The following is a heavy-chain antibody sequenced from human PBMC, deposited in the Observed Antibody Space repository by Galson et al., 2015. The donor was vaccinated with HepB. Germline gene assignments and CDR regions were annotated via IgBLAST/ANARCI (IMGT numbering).Heavy chain of an antibody. CDR2: ISSSSSTI. CDR3: ARDSYGTFHYFDY. V-gene: IGHV3-48*02. Sequence: SLRLSCAAPGFTFSSYSMNWVRQAPGKGLEWVSYISSSSSTIYYADSVKGRFTISRDNAKNSLYLQMNSLRDEDTAVYYCARDSYGTFHYFDYWGQGTLVTVSS. CDR1: GFTFSSYS. D-gene: IGHD5-18*01. J-gene: IGHJ4*02.